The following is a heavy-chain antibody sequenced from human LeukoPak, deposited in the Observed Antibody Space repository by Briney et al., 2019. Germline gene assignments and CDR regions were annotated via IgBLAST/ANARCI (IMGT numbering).Heavy chain of an antibody. V-gene: IGHV4-39*01. J-gene: IGHJ6*03. CDR1: GVSISSSNSY. CDR3: ARHKDYYYSYMDV. CDR2: IYYSGNT. Sequence: SETLSLTCTVSGVSISSSNSYWGWIRQPPGKGLEWIGSIYYSGNTYYNASLKSQVSIDTSKNQFSLRLSSVTAADTAVYYCARHKDYYYSYMDVWGKGTTVTISS.